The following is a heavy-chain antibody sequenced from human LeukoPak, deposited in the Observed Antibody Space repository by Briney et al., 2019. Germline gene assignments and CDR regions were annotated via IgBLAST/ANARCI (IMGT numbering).Heavy chain of an antibody. Sequence: ASVKVSCKASGGTFSTYAISWVRQAPGQGLEWMGGITPILGTANYAQKFQGRVTINADQSTSTAYMELSSLRSEDTAVYYCARSLIDYGGSYDAFDIWGQGTMVTISS. D-gene: IGHD4-23*01. CDR3: ARSLIDYGGSYDAFDI. CDR2: ITPILGTA. J-gene: IGHJ3*02. CDR1: GGTFSTYA. V-gene: IGHV1-69*10.